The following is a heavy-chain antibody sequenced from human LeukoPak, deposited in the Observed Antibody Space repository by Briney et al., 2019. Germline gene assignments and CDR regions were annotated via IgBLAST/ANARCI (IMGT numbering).Heavy chain of an antibody. CDR2: IKQGGSEQ. CDR3: AKGPNYGARVDYSDF. Sequence: PGGSRRLSCAASGFTFSRHWMAWVRQAPGKGLEWMASIKQGGSEQDYADSVKGRFTVSRDDAKSSLYLQMNSLSADDTALYYCAKGPNYGARVDYSDFWGQGTKVTVSS. D-gene: IGHD4-17*01. CDR1: GFTFSRHW. V-gene: IGHV3-7*01. J-gene: IGHJ4*02.